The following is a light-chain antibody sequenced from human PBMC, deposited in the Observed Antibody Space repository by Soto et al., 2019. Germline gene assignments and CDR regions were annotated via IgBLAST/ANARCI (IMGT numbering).Light chain of an antibody. Sequence: QSALTQPASVSGSPGQSVTISCTGTSSDVGGHNYVSWYQQHPGKAPKLMIYDVSNRPSGVSNRFSGSKSGNTASLTISGLQDDDEADYYCSSYTSSTLGVLFGGGTKLTVL. CDR2: DVS. J-gene: IGLJ2*01. V-gene: IGLV2-14*01. CDR1: SSDVGGHNY. CDR3: SSYTSSTLGVL.